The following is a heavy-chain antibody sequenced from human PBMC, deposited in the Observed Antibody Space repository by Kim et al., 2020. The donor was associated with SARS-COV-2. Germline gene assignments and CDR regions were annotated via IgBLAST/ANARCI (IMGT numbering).Heavy chain of an antibody. V-gene: IGHV5-51*01. D-gene: IGHD6-19*01. J-gene: IGHJ4*02. CDR2: IYPGDSDV. CDR3: ARQTSIGWPFDF. Sequence: GASLKISCRASGYTFTTNWIGWVRQMPGKGLEWMGIIYPGDSDVRYSPSFEGQVTISADKSINTAYLQWSSLKASDTAIYYCARQTSIGWPFDFWGQGTLVTVSS. CDR1: GYTFTTNW.